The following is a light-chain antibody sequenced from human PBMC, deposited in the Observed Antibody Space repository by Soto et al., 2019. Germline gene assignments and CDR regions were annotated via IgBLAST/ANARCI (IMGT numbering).Light chain of an antibody. CDR1: KSSSSW. Sequence: QGTRSASSLSASVADRFAITCRASKSSSSWLAWHQQKAGKANRLLNSTASSLENGVPSRCTGSGSGTEFPLTISRLPTDDFSTYYCQQYHSYWTFGQGTKVDI. CDR3: QQYHSYWT. CDR2: TAS. V-gene: IGKV1-5*03. J-gene: IGKJ1*01.